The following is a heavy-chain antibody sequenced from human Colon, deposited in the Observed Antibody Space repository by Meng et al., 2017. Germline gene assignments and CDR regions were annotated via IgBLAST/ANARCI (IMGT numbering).Heavy chain of an antibody. CDR2: MSDSGTT. D-gene: IGHD4-17*01. V-gene: IGHV4-31*03. CDR3: ARDTLYGTDY. Sequence: QVHLHESGPGLVRPSDALSLVCTGSGGSFKSGGYNWSWVRQHPGKGLEYIGFMSDSGTTDYNPSLRSRVSISEIGSSKNQFSLTLRSVTAADTATYFCARDTLYGTDYGGQGVLVTVSS. CDR1: GGSFKSGGYN. J-gene: IGHJ4*02.